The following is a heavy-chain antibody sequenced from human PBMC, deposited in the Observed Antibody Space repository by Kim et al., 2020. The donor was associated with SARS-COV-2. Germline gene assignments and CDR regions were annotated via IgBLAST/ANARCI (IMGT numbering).Heavy chain of an antibody. CDR1: GFTFSSYA. CDR2: ISGTGKST. J-gene: IGHJ5*02. V-gene: IGHV3-23*01. CDR3: AKKGSGTYHNWFDP. D-gene: IGHD3-10*01. Sequence: GGSLRLSCAASGFTFSSYAMSWVRQAPGKGLEWVSAISGTGKSTYYADSAKGRFTISRDNSKSTLYLQMNSLRAEDTAVYYCAKKGSGTYHNWFDPWGQGTLVTVSS.